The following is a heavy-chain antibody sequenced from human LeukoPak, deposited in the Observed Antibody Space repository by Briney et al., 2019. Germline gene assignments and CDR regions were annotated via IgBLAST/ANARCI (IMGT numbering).Heavy chain of an antibody. D-gene: IGHD3-22*01. CDR1: GYTFTSHF. V-gene: IGHV1-46*01. CDR2: INPRGGST. J-gene: IGHJ3*02. CDR3: ARVKSSYYDTSDKDAFDI. Sequence: ASVKVSCKASGYTFTSHFMHWVRQAPGQGLEWMGIINPRGGSTSYTQKFQGRVTMTRDTSTSTVYMELSSLRSEDTAVYYCARVKSSYYDTSDKDAFDIWGQGTMVTVSS.